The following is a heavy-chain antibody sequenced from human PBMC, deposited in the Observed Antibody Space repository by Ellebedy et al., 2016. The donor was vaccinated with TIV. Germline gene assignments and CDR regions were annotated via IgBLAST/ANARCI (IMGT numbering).Heavy chain of an antibody. CDR3: TTVGRELPTR. CDR1: GFSFSSYA. CDR2: IRSKAYGGTT. V-gene: IGHV3-49*04. Sequence: GESLKISCAASGFSFSSYALHWVRQAPGKGLEWVGFIRSKAYGGTTEYAASVKGRFTISRDDSKNTLYLQMNSLKTEDTAVYYCTTVGRELPTRWGQGTLVTVSS. J-gene: IGHJ4*02. D-gene: IGHD1-26*01.